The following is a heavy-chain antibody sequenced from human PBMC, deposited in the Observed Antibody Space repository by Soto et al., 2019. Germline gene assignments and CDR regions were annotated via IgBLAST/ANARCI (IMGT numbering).Heavy chain of an antibody. CDR3: VKDDGGYPSTAPH. CDR2: ISGSGDRT. V-gene: IGHV3-23*01. CDR1: GITISNYP. D-gene: IGHD3-22*01. J-gene: IGHJ4*02. Sequence: EVQLLESGGGLVPPGGSLRLSCAASGITISNYPMSWVRQAPGKGLDWVSGISGSGDRTYYADSAKGRFTISKDISRNSLSLQLDSLGVEDTAVYFCVKDDGGYPSTAPHWGQGTLVTVSS.